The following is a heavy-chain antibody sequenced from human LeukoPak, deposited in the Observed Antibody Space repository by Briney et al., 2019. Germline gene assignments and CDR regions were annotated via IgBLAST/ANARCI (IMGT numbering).Heavy chain of an antibody. V-gene: IGHV3-30*04. D-gene: IGHD6-13*01. CDR3: ARDFIAAFFDY. CDR1: GFTFSIYA. Sequence: GRSLRLSCAASGFTFSIYAMHCGRQAPGKGLEWVAVISYDGSNKYYADSVKGRFTISRDNSKNTLYLQMNSLRAEDTAVYYCARDFIAAFFDYWGQGPLVTVSS. CDR2: ISYDGSNK. J-gene: IGHJ4*02.